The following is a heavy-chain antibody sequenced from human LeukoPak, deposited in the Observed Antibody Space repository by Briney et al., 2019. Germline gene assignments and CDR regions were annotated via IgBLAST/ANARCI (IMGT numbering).Heavy chain of an antibody. CDR2: ISGSGGST. J-gene: IGHJ4*02. CDR3: AKDGGLWVSAHWGDS. D-gene: IGHD7-27*01. Sequence: GGSLRLSCAASGFTFSSYAMSWVRQAPGKGLEWVSAISGSGGSTYYADSVKGRFTISRDNSKNTLYLQVNSLRAEDTAVYYCAKDGGLWVSAHWGDSWGRGTLVTVSS. V-gene: IGHV3-23*01. CDR1: GFTFSSYA.